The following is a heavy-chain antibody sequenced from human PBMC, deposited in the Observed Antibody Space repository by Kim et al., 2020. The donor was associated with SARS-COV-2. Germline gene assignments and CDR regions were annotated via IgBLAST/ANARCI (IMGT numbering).Heavy chain of an antibody. Sequence: SETLSLTCAVYGGSFSGYYWSWIRQPPGKGLEWIGEINHSGSTNYNPSLKSRVTISVDTSKNQFSLKLSSVTAADTAVYYCARGFTIFGVVIIPGNWFDPWGQGTLVTVSS. CDR2: INHSGST. D-gene: IGHD3-3*01. J-gene: IGHJ5*02. CDR1: GGSFSGYY. V-gene: IGHV4-34*01. CDR3: ARGFTIFGVVIIPGNWFDP.